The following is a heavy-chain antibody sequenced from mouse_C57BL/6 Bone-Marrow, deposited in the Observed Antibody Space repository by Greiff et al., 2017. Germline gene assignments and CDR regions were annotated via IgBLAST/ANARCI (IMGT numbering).Heavy chain of an antibody. V-gene: IGHV5-4*03. CDR3: ARVSYEYDEGFDY. D-gene: IGHD2-4*01. CDR1: GFTFSSYA. Sequence: EVKVVESGGGLVKPGGSLKLSCAASGFTFSSYAMSWVRQTPEQRLEWVATISDGGSYTYYPDNVKGRFTISRDNAKNNLYLQMSHLKSEDTAMYYCARVSYEYDEGFDYWGQGTTLTVSS. J-gene: IGHJ2*01. CDR2: ISDGGSYT.